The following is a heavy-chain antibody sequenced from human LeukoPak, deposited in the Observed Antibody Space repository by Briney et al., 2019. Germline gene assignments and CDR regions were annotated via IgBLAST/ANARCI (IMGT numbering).Heavy chain of an antibody. CDR2: IKQDGSEK. CDR1: GLTFSRYW. V-gene: IGHV3-7*01. CDR3: ARIGNYYYYYYMDV. J-gene: IGHJ6*03. Sequence: GGSLRLSCAASGLTFSRYWMSWVRQAPGKGLEWVAYIKQDGSEKYYVDSVKGRFTISRDNAKNSLYLQMNSLRAEDTAVYYCARIGNYYYYYYMDVWGKGTTVTVSS. D-gene: IGHD4-23*01.